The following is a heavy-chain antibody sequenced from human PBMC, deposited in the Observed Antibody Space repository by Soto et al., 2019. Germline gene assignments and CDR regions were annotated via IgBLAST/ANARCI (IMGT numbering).Heavy chain of an antibody. Sequence: EVPLVESGGGLVQPGGSLRLSCAASGFILSSYSMNWVRQAPGKGLEWVSYISSSSSTIYYADSVKGRFTISRDNAKNSLYMQMNSLRAEDTAVYYCARETQWFNWFDPWGQGTLVTVSS. CDR1: GFILSSYS. CDR3: ARETQWFNWFDP. CDR2: ISSSSSTI. J-gene: IGHJ5*02. V-gene: IGHV3-48*01. D-gene: IGHD3-22*01.